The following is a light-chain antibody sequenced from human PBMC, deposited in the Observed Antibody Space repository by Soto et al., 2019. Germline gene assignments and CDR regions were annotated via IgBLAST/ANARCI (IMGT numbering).Light chain of an antibody. J-gene: IGLJ2*01. V-gene: IGLV1-47*01. CDR3: AAWDDSLSGVV. Sequence: QAALTQPPSASGTPGQRGTISCSGSSSNIGSNYVFWYQHLPGTAPKLLIYRNNQPPSGVPDRFSGSKSGTSASLAISGLRSEDETDYDCAAWDDSLSGVVFGGGTKVTVL. CDR2: RNN. CDR1: SSNIGSNY.